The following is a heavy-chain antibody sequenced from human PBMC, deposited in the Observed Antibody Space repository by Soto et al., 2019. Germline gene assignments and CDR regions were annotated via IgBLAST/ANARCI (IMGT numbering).Heavy chain of an antibody. J-gene: IGHJ4*02. CDR1: GFTFGSYA. CDR2: ISYDGSNK. D-gene: IGHD6-13*01. CDR3: ARDNRGGGQQRFDY. V-gene: IGHV3-30-3*01. Sequence: PWGSLRLSCAASGFTFGSYAIHWCRQSPGKGLEWVAVISYDGSNKYYADSVKGRFTISRDNSKNTLYLQMNSLRAEDTAVYYCARDNRGGGQQRFDYWGQGTLVTVSS.